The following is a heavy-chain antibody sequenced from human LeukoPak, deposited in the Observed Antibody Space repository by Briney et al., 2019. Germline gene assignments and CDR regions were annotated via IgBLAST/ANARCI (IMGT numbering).Heavy chain of an antibody. J-gene: IGHJ3*02. CDR3: ARDERWLQLGNAFDI. V-gene: IGHV4-39*07. CDR1: SGSISSSSYY. Sequence: SETLSLTCTVSSGSISSSSYYWGWIRQPPGKGLEWIGSIYYSGSTYYNPSLKSRVTISVDTSKNQFSLKLSSVTAADTAVYYCARDERWLQLGNAFDIWGQGTMVTVSS. CDR2: IYYSGST. D-gene: IGHD5-24*01.